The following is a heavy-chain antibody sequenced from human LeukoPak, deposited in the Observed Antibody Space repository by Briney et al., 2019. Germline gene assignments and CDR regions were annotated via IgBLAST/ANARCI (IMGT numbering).Heavy chain of an antibody. CDR2: ISGSGGTT. CDR1: GFTFSSYS. Sequence: TGGSLRLSCTASGFTFSSYSMTWVRQAPGKGLEWVSAISGSGGTTYYADSVKGRFTFSRDNSKNTLYLQMNSLSSEDTAVYYCARGTGYNTGRSLDYWGQGTLVTVSS. J-gene: IGHJ4*02. V-gene: IGHV3-23*01. D-gene: IGHD1-14*01. CDR3: ARGTGYNTGRSLDY.